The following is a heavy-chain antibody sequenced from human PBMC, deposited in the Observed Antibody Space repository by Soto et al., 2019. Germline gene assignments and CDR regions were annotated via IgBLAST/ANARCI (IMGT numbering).Heavy chain of an antibody. V-gene: IGHV4-59*01. Sequence: PSETLSLTCTVSGGSISSYYWSWIRQPPGKALEWIGYIYYSGSTNYNPSLKSRVTISVDTSKNQFSLKLSSVTAADTAVYYCARVVVIKGNWFDPWGQGTLVTVSS. CDR3: ARVVVIKGNWFDP. CDR2: IYYSGST. CDR1: GGSISSYY. J-gene: IGHJ5*02. D-gene: IGHD3-22*01.